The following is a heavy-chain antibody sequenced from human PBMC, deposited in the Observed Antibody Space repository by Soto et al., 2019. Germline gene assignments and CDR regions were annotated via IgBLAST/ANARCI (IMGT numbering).Heavy chain of an antibody. CDR1: GFSVSSKY. Sequence: EVQLVESGGGWIQPGGSLRLSCAASGFSVSSKYMTWGRHAPGKGLEWVSVIYGGGTTYYADSVKGRFTISRENYKNILYLQMKSLRAEDTTVYYCVQTTGWPGFDFWGQGTLVTVSS. CDR2: IYGGGTT. J-gene: IGHJ4*02. V-gene: IGHV3-53*01. CDR3: VQTTGWPGFDF. D-gene: IGHD6-19*01.